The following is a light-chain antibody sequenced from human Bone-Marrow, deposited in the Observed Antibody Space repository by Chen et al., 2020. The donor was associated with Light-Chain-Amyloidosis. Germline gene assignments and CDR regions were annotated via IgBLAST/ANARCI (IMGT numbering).Light chain of an antibody. CDR3: QSADSSGTYEVI. Sequence: NLTQPPSASVSPGQKARITCSGADLPTKYAYCYQPKPGQAPVLVIHRDTERPSGISERFSGSCSGTTASLTISGVQAEYEADYHCQSADSSGTYEVIFGGGTKLTVL. CDR1: DLPTKY. J-gene: IGLJ2*01. CDR2: RDT. V-gene: IGLV3-25*03.